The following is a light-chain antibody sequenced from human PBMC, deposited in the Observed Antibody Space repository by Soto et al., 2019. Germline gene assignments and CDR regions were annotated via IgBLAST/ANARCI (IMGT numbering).Light chain of an antibody. J-gene: IGKJ4*01. CDR2: GAS. CDR1: QIISSL. V-gene: IGKV1-39*01. CDR3: QQSYSTPLT. Sequence: DIQMTQSPSSLSASVGDRVTITCRASQIISSLLNWYQQKPGKAPKLLIYGASRLKSGVPSRFSGSVSGTDFTLTITSLQPEDFGTYYCQQSYSTPLTFGGGTKVEIK.